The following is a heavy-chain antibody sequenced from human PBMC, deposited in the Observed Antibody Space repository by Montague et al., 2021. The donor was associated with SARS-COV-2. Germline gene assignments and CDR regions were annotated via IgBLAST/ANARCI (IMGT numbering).Heavy chain of an antibody. D-gene: IGHD4-23*01. Sequence: SLRLSCAASGFTFSSYAMHWVRQAPGKGLEWVEVISYDGSNKYYADSVKGRFTISRDNSKNTLYLQMNSLRAEDTAVYYCARGYGGNYYYGMDVWGQGTTVTVSS. CDR2: ISYDGSNK. J-gene: IGHJ6*02. CDR3: ARGYGGNYYYGMDV. V-gene: IGHV3-30*04. CDR1: GFTFSSYA.